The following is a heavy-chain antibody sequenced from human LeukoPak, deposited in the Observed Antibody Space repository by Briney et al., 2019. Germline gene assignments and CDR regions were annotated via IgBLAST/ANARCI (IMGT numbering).Heavy chain of an antibody. Sequence: PSETLSLTCTVSGYSISSDYSWGWIRQPPGKGLEWIGNIHHSGSTYYNPSLKSRVSISIDTSKNQFSLKLTSLNAADTAVYYCAREGPIRFLAQLDYWGQGTLVTVSS. D-gene: IGHD3-3*01. CDR2: IHHSGST. CDR3: AREGPIRFLAQLDY. J-gene: IGHJ4*02. CDR1: GYSISSDYS. V-gene: IGHV4-38-2*02.